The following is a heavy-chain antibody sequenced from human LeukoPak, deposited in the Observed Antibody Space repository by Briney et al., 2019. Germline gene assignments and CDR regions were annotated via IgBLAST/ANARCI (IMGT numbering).Heavy chain of an antibody. Sequence: PSETLSLTCTVSGGSISSYYWSWIRQPPGKGLEWIGYIYYSGSTNYNPSLKSRVTISVDTSKNQFSLKLSSVTAADTAVYYCAGAGYYYDSSGFYYFDYWGQGTLVTVSS. J-gene: IGHJ4*02. V-gene: IGHV4-59*01. CDR1: GGSISSYY. D-gene: IGHD3-22*01. CDR3: AGAGYYYDSSGFYYFDY. CDR2: IYYSGST.